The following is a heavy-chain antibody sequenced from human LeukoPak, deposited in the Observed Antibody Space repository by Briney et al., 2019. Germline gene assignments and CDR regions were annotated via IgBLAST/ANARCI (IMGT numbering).Heavy chain of an antibody. D-gene: IGHD2/OR15-2a*01. CDR3: TSHRLSFLNYFES. Sequence: ASVKVSCEVSGSTLSKLSVHWVRQAPGKGLEWMGGFDPEDNSIIYAQKFQGRVAMSEDTSRDTTFMELNSLTSDDTAIYYCTSHRLSFLNYFESWGQGTLVTVSS. V-gene: IGHV1-24*01. CDR2: FDPEDNSI. CDR1: GSTLSKLS. J-gene: IGHJ4*02.